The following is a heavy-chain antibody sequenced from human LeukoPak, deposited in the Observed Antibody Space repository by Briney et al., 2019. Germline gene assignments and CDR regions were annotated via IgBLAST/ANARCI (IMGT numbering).Heavy chain of an antibody. J-gene: IGHJ6*02. CDR2: TWYDGSHT. CDR1: GFTFSSYG. Sequence: GGSLRLSCAASGFTFSSYGMHWVRQSPRKGLEGVASTWYDGSHTYYTDSVKARFTMSRDNSKNTLYLQMNSLRAEGTAVYFCARGGHCSTTSCSNYDGMDVWGQGTPLTVSS. V-gene: IGHV3-33*01. D-gene: IGHD2-2*01. CDR3: ARGGHCSTTSCSNYDGMDV.